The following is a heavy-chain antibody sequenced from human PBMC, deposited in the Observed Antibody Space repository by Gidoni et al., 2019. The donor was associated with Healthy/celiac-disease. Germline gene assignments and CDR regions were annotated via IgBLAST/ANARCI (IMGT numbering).Heavy chain of an antibody. J-gene: IGHJ6*02. CDR2: INWNGGST. CDR3: ARDSVDDTAMAYYYYYGMDV. CDR1: GFTFDDYG. Sequence: EVQLVASGGGVVRPGGSLRLSCAASGFTFDDYGLSWVRQAPGKGLGWVSGINWNGGSTGYADSVKGRFTISRDNAKNSLYLQMNSLRAEDTALYYCARDSVDDTAMAYYYYYGMDVWGQGTTVTVSS. V-gene: IGHV3-20*04. D-gene: IGHD5-18*01.